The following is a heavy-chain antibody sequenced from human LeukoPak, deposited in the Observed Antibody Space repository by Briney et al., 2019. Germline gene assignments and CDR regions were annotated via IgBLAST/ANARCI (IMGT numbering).Heavy chain of an antibody. V-gene: IGHV3-30*01. CDR1: GFTFSNYT. CDR3: ARFKVGTNTTQKNAFDI. CDR2: ISFDATKE. Sequence: GGSLRLSCAASGFTFSNYTMHWVPDAPGKGLEGVAVISFDATKEYFGESVKGRFTISRDNSKATLYLKMHRLRIEDAALYFCARFKVGTNTTQKNAFDIWGRGTVVAVSS. D-gene: IGHD1-1*01. J-gene: IGHJ3*02.